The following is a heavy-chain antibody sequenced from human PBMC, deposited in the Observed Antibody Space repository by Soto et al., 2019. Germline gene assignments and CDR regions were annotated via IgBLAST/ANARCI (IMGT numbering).Heavy chain of an antibody. CDR3: ARRYGVAFDI. V-gene: IGHV4-59*08. D-gene: IGHD3-10*01. Sequence: QVQLQESGPGLVKPSETLSLTCTVSGGSISSYYWSWIRQPPGKGLEWIGYIYYSGSPNYNPSLKTRVTISVDTSKHQFSPKLSSVTAADTAVYYCARRYGVAFDIWGQGTMVTVSS. CDR1: GGSISSYY. CDR2: IYYSGSP. J-gene: IGHJ3*02.